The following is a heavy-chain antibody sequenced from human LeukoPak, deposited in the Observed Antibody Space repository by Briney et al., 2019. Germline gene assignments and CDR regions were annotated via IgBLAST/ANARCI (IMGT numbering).Heavy chain of an antibody. D-gene: IGHD1-26*01. Sequence: SETLSLTCTVSGDSVSNGNYYWSWLRQPPGKALEWIGYIYYTGKTYYNPSLEGRVTILVDTSRNHFSVKLSSVTAADTAVYYCARVGGTNHYYYGMDVWGQGTTVTVSS. CDR1: GDSVSNGNYY. CDR2: IYYTGKT. CDR3: ARVGGTNHYYYGMDV. J-gene: IGHJ6*02. V-gene: IGHV4-61*03.